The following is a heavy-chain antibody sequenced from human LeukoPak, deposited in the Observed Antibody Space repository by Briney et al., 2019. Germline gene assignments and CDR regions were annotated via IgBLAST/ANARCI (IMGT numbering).Heavy chain of an antibody. CDR2: ICTDGDP. V-gene: IGHV3-13*05. Sequence: GGSLRLSCAASGFTFSSYDMHCVRQATGKGLEWVSAICTDGDPYYPGSVKGRFTISRENAKNTLYLQMNSLRAGDTAVYYCARVTGTGYFDLWGRGTLVTVSS. CDR1: GFTFSSYD. CDR3: ARVTGTGYFDL. J-gene: IGHJ2*01. D-gene: IGHD1/OR15-1a*01.